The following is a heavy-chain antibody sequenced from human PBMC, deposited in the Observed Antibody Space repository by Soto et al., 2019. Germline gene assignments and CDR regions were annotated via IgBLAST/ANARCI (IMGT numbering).Heavy chain of an antibody. D-gene: IGHD5-18*01. CDR3: AKDSGYNYGYFRWFDP. CDR2: IYYSGST. Sequence: SQIQCLRCTVAGGSISGFYWSWIRQPPGKGLEWIGYIYYSGSTNYNPSLKSRVTISVDTSKSQFSLKLSSVTAADTAVYYCAKDSGYNYGYFRWFDPSGQGTLVTVSS. J-gene: IGHJ5*02. CDR1: GGSISGFY. V-gene: IGHV4-59*01.